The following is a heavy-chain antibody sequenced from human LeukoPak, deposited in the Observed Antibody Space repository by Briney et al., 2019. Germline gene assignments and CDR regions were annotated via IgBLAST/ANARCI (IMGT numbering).Heavy chain of an antibody. Sequence: PGGSLRLSCAASGFTFSTYNLNWVRQAAGKGLEWVSYISSGSGSIYADSVKGRFTISRDNSKNTLYLQMNSLRAEDTAVYYCAHISSSWPDYWGQGTLVTVSS. D-gene: IGHD6-13*01. J-gene: IGHJ4*02. V-gene: IGHV3-48*01. CDR2: ISSGSGS. CDR1: GFTFSTYN. CDR3: AHISSSWPDY.